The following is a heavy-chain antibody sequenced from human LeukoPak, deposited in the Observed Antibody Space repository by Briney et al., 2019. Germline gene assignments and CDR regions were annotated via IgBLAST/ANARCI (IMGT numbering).Heavy chain of an antibody. D-gene: IGHD4-17*01. J-gene: IGHJ6*03. CDR2: INTNTGNP. Sequence: GASVNVSRKASGYTFTSYAMNLVGQAPGQGLEGMGWINTNTGNPTYAQGFTGRFVFSLDTSVSTAYLQISSLKAEDTAVYYRARVSYGDYGGFYYSYMDVWGKGTTVTVSS. CDR3: ARVSYGDYGGFYYSYMDV. CDR1: GYTFTSYA. V-gene: IGHV7-4-1*02.